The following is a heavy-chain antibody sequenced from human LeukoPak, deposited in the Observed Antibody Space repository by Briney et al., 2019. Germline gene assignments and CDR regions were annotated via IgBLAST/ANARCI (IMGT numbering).Heavy chain of an antibody. D-gene: IGHD3-3*01. J-gene: IGHJ5*02. CDR2: ISWNSGSI. V-gene: IGHV3-9*01. Sequence: GGSLRLSCAASGFTFDDYAMHWVRQAPGKGLEWVSGISWNSGSIGYADSVKGRFTISRDNSKNTLYLQMNSLRAEDTAVYYCARGYYDFWSGPSEPNWFDPWGQGTLVTVSS. CDR1: GFTFDDYA. CDR3: ARGYYDFWSGPSEPNWFDP.